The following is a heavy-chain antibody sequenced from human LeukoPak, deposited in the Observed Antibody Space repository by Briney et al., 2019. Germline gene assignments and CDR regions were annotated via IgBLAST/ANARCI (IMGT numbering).Heavy chain of an antibody. V-gene: IGHV4-34*09. Sequence: SETLSLTCAVYGGSFSGYYWSWIRQHPGKGLEWIGYSYYSGSTNYNPSLKSRVTISLDTSKNQFSLKLTSVTAADTAVYYCAKSGSYYGSTSGWGQGTLVTVSP. CDR3: AKSGSYYGSTSG. D-gene: IGHD3-10*01. CDR1: GGSFSGYY. CDR2: SYYSGST. J-gene: IGHJ4*02.